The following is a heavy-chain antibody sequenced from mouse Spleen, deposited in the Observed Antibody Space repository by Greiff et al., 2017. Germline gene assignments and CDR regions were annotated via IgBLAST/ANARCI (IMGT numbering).Heavy chain of an antibody. CDR2: INPNNGGT. Sequence: EVQLQQSGPELVKPGASVKIPCKASGYTFTDYNMDWVKQSHGKSLEWIGDINPNNGGTIYNQKFKGKATLTVDKSSSTAYMELRSLTSEDTAVYYCARWGVRYAMDYWGQGTSVTVSS. J-gene: IGHJ4*01. V-gene: IGHV1-18*01. CDR1: GYTFTDYN. CDR3: ARWGVRYAMDY. D-gene: IGHD2-5*01.